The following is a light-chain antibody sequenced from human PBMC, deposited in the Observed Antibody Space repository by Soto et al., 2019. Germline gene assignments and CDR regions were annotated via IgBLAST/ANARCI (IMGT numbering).Light chain of an antibody. CDR2: ATS. Sequence: DMQMTQSPSSLSASVGDRVTITCRASQNINIYLNWYQQKPGTAPKLLIYATSSLQSGFPSRFSGSGSGTDFALTISCLQSEDFATYYCQQYYSYPSFGPGTKVDIK. CDR1: QNINIY. V-gene: IGKV1-39*01. J-gene: IGKJ3*01. CDR3: QQYYSYPS.